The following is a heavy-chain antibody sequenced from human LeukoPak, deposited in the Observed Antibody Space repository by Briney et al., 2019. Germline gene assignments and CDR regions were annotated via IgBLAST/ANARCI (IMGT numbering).Heavy chain of an antibody. CDR1: GFTFSSYA. CDR2: ISGSGGST. Sequence: GGSLRLSCAASGFTFSSYAMSWVRQAPGKGLEWVSAISGSGGSTYYADSVKGRFTISRDNSKNTLYLQMNSLRAEDTAVYYCAKAYNWNHYYGMDVWGQGTTVTVSS. CDR3: AKAYNWNHYYGMDV. D-gene: IGHD1-1*01. V-gene: IGHV3-23*01. J-gene: IGHJ6*02.